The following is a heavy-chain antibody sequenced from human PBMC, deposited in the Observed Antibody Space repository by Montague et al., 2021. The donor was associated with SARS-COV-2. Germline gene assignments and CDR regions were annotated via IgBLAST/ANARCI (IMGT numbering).Heavy chain of an antibody. CDR2: INHSGST. J-gene: IGHJ6*02. Sequence: SETLSLTCAVYGGSFSGYYWSWIRQPPGKGLEWIGEINHSGSTNYNPSLKSRVTISVDTPKNQFSLKLGSVTAADTAVYYCARVRYYGSGTSLGMDVWGQGTTVTVSS. CDR1: GGSFSGYY. V-gene: IGHV4-34*01. D-gene: IGHD3-10*01. CDR3: ARVRYYGSGTSLGMDV.